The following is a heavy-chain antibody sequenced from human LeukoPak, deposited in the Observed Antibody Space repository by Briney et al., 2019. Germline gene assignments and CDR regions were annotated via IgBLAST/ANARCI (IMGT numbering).Heavy chain of an antibody. V-gene: IGHV3-7*01. CDR3: ARDQADVGGTLFDY. Sequence: GGSLRLSCAASGFTFSSYSMNWVRQAPGKGLEWVANIKHDGSETYYVDSVEGRFTISRDNAKNSLFLQMNSLRGEDTAVYYCARDQADVGGTLFDYWGQGTLVTVSS. J-gene: IGHJ4*02. CDR1: GFTFSSYS. D-gene: IGHD1-26*01. CDR2: IKHDGSET.